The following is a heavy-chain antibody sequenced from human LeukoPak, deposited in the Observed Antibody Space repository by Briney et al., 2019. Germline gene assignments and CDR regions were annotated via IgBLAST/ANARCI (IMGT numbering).Heavy chain of an antibody. CDR2: VYTVHGET. Sequence: AAVQVSCKVSGYTLTELSMHWVRQAPGKGLAWMGGVYTVHGETIYPQKFQGRVTMIKETSTDTAYMELTSLRSDVTAVYYCATRKGFWGQGTLVTVSS. V-gene: IGHV1-24*01. CDR3: ATRKGF. J-gene: IGHJ4*02. CDR1: GYTLTELS.